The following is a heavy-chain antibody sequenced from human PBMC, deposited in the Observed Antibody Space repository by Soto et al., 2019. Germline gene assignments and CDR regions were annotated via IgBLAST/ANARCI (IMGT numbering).Heavy chain of an antibody. CDR3: AKGLDSSGYYLDS. D-gene: IGHD3-22*01. V-gene: IGHV3-23*01. CDR1: GFTFSVYP. J-gene: IGHJ4*02. Sequence: DVRLLESGGGLAQPGGSLRLSCAASGFTFSVYPMTWVRQAPGKGLEWVSYISDNGRTTFYSDSVRGRFTISRDNSKKMVYLQMKSLRGEDTALYYCAKGLDSSGYYLDSWGQGTLVTVSS. CDR2: ISDNGRTT.